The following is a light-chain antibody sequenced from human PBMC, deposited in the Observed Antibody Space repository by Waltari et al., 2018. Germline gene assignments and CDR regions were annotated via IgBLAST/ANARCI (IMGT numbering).Light chain of an antibody. V-gene: IGLV3-19*01. CDR1: SLRSYY. Sequence: SSELTQDPAVSVALGQTVRITCQGDSLRSYYASWYQQKPGQAPVLVIYGKNNRPPGNPDRFSGASSGKTASLTITGAQAEDEADYYCNSRDSSGNHLVVFGGGTKLTVL. CDR3: NSRDSSGNHLVV. J-gene: IGLJ2*01. CDR2: GKN.